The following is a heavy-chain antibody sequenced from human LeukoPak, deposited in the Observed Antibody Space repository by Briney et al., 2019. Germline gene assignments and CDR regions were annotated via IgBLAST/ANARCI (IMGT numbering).Heavy chain of an antibody. V-gene: IGHV1-24*01. Sequence: ASVKVSCKVSGYTLTELSMHWVRQAPGKGLGWMGGFDPEDGETNYAQKFQGRVTMTEDTSTDTAYMELSSLRSEDTAVYYCATEDGDEGAFDIWGQGTMVTVSS. CDR3: ATEDGDEGAFDI. D-gene: IGHD2-21*02. J-gene: IGHJ3*02. CDR1: GYTLTELS. CDR2: FDPEDGET.